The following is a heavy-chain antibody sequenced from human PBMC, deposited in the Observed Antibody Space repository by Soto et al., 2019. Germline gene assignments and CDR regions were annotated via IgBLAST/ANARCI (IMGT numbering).Heavy chain of an antibody. CDR2: LYYGRSA. D-gene: IGHD3-22*01. J-gene: IGHJ4*02. CDR1: GDSISSYY. CDR3: ALRSMAVVPEF. V-gene: IGHV4-59*01. Sequence: QVQLQESGPGLVKPSETLSLTCAVSGDSISSYYCMWIRQPPGKGLESIGYLYYGRSANYNPSLPSRVTLSVDTPTTRCSLTLGSVTAAGTAVYYCALRSMAVVPEFWGRGTLVTVSS.